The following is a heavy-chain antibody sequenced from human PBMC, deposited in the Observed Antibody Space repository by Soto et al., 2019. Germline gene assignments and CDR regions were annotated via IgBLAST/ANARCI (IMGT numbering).Heavy chain of an antibody. CDR2: INPSGGST. D-gene: IGHD1-26*01. CDR3: ASRQSSSWIGGATVDFYMDV. J-gene: IGHJ6*03. Sequence: GASVKVSCKASGYTFTSYYMHWVRQAPGQGLEWMGIINPSGGSTSYAQKFQGRVTMTRDTSTSTVYMELSSLRSEDTAVYYCASRQSSSWIGGATVDFYMDVWGKGTSVTVSS. V-gene: IGHV1-46*03. CDR1: GYTFTSYY.